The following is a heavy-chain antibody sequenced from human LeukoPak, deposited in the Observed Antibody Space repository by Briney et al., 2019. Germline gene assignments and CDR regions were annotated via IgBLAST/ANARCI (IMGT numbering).Heavy chain of an antibody. V-gene: IGHV1-8*03. CDR2: MNPDTGKT. CDR3: VRVGYSNSYDY. CDR1: GYTFTSYG. J-gene: IGHJ4*01. Sequence: ASVKVSCKASGYTFTSYGISWVRQAPGQGLEWMGWMNPDTGKTGYTQKFQGRVTITWDTSIRTAYMELSSLRSDDTAVYYCVRVGYSNSYDYWGQGTPVTVSS. D-gene: IGHD4-11*01.